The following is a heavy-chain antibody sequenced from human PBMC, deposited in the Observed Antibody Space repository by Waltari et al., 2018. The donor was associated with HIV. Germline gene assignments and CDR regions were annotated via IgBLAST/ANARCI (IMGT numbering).Heavy chain of an antibody. CDR1: GDTFPTYV. CDR2: MNPHSGDT. CDR3: ARGQFTFDS. J-gene: IGHJ4*02. V-gene: IGHV1-8*01. Sequence: QIQLVQSGPGVKNPGASVKVPCKAFGDTFPTYVINWVRQAPGQGLEWMGWMNPHSGDTGSAQQFQGRLTMTRDTSMSTAFMELNNLRPEDTAIYYCARGQFTFDSWGQGALVTVSS. D-gene: IGHD3-10*01.